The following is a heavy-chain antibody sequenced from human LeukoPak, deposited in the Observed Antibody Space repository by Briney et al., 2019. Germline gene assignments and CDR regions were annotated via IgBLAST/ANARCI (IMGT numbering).Heavy chain of an antibody. CDR2: MNPNSGNT. D-gene: IGHD2-2*02. J-gene: IGHJ6*03. Sequence: GASVKVSCKASGYTFTSYDINWVRQATGQGLEWMGWMNPNSGNTGYAQKFQGRVTITRNTSISTAYMELSSLRSEDTAVYYCARGRSCNSTSCYIFHNYYYMDVWGKGTTVTVSS. CDR3: ARGRSCNSTSCYIFHNYYYMDV. CDR1: GYTFTSYD. V-gene: IGHV1-8*03.